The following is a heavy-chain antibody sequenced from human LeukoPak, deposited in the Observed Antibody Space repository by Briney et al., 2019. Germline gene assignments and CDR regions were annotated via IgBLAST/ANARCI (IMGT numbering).Heavy chain of an antibody. Sequence: GGSLRLSCAASGFTFSSYGMSWVRQAPGKGLEWVSTVSGSGGSTYYADSVKGRFTISRDNSKNTLYLQMNSLRAEDTAVYYCAKDRVTVIFWNAFDIWGQGTMVTVSS. CDR3: AKDRVTVIFWNAFDI. J-gene: IGHJ3*02. CDR2: VSGSGGST. CDR1: GFTFSSYG. D-gene: IGHD2-21*02. V-gene: IGHV3-23*01.